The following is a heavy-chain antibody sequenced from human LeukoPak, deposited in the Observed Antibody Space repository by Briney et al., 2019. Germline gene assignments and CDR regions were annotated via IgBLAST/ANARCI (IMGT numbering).Heavy chain of an antibody. D-gene: IGHD6-13*01. CDR1: GLTFSNAW. Sequence: SGGSLRLSCAASGLTFSNAWMSWVRQAPGKGLEWVGRIKSKTDGGTTDCAAPVKGRFTISRDDSKNTLYLQTDSLKTEDTAVYYCTIEGYSSSWYFDYWGQGTLVTVSS. V-gene: IGHV3-15*01. J-gene: IGHJ4*02. CDR3: TIEGYSSSWYFDY. CDR2: IKSKTDGGTT.